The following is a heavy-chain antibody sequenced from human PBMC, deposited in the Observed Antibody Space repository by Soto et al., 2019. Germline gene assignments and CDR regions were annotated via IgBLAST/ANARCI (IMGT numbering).Heavy chain of an antibody. CDR1: GDSISGTSFY. V-gene: IGHV4-39*01. Sequence: PSETLSLTCTVSGDSISGTSFYWGWIRQSSGKGLEWIASTYSSGSTFYNLSLKSRLPLSVDTSKNQFSLRLQSVTAADTAVYYCVRHRSSREIPFDNWGQGTLVTVSS. CDR3: VRHRSSREIPFDN. CDR2: TYSSGST. J-gene: IGHJ4*02. D-gene: IGHD2-21*01.